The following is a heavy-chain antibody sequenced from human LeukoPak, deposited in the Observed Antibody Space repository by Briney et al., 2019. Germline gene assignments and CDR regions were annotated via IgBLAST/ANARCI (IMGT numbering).Heavy chain of an antibody. V-gene: IGHV1-18*01. J-gene: IGHJ3*02. Sequence: GASVKVSCKASGYTFTNFGITWVRQAPGQGLEWMGWISVYKGDTIYAQKLQGRVTMTTDTSTSTAYMEARGLRSDDTAVYYCARAGGWAREDYKADAFHIWGQGTMVTVSS. D-gene: IGHD4-11*01. CDR3: ARAGGWAREDYKADAFHI. CDR2: ISVYKGDT. CDR1: GYTFTNFG.